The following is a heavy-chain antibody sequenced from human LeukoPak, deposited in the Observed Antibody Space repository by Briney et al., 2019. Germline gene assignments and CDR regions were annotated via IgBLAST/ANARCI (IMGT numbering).Heavy chain of an antibody. V-gene: IGHV6-1*01. CDR1: GDSVSSNSGA. J-gene: IGHJ4*02. CDR3: VRDQAGLDY. CDR2: TYYRSKWYN. D-gene: IGHD6-13*01. Sequence: SQTLSLTCAISGDSVSSNSGAWNWTRQSPSRGLGWLGWTYYRSKWYNDYAESVKSRINIKPDTSRNQFSLQLNSVTPEDTAVYYCVRDQAGLDYWGQGTLVTVSS.